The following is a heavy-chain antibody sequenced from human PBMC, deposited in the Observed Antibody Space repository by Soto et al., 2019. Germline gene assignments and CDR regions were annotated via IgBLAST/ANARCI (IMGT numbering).Heavy chain of an antibody. Sequence: SETLSLTCTVSGGSISSGGYYWSWIRQPPGKGLEWIGYIYYSGSTNYNPSLKSRVTISVDTSKNQFSLKLSSVTAADTAVYYCATSTVTTWIDAFDIWGQGTMVTVSS. J-gene: IGHJ3*02. V-gene: IGHV4-61*08. CDR3: ATSTVTTWIDAFDI. CDR2: IYYSGST. D-gene: IGHD4-17*01. CDR1: GGSISSGGYY.